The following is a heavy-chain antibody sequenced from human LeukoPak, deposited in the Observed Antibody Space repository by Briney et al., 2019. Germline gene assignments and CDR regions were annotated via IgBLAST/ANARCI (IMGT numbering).Heavy chain of an antibody. Sequence: SETLSLTCTVSGGSISSSSYYWSWIRQPPGKGLEWIGEINHSGSTNYNPSLKSRVTISVDTSKNQFSLKLSSVTAADTAVYYCARKRYDYVWGSYRYDPPRFLTFDYWGQGTLVTVSS. CDR1: GGSISSSSYY. CDR2: INHSGST. J-gene: IGHJ4*02. V-gene: IGHV4-39*07. D-gene: IGHD3-16*02. CDR3: ARKRYDYVWGSYRYDPPRFLTFDY.